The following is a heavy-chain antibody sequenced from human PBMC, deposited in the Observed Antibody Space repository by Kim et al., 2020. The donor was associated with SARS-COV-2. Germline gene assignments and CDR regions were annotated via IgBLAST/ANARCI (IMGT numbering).Heavy chain of an antibody. J-gene: IGHJ6*02. D-gene: IGHD3-10*01. V-gene: IGHV3-30*04. CDR1: GFTVSSYA. CDR3: AKKGYGSGSYLGLDV. CDR2: VSYDGSNK. Sequence: GGSLRLSCAASGFTVSSYAIHWVRRAPGKGLEWVASVSYDGSNKYYAGSVKGRFTISRDTSKNTVDLQMNSLRAEDTAVYYCAKKGYGSGSYLGLDVWG.